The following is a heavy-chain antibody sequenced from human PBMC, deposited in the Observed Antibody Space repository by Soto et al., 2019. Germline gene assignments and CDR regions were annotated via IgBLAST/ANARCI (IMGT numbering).Heavy chain of an antibody. J-gene: IGHJ4*02. CDR1: GGSISVHY. CDR2: IFYSGSTTY. CDR3: ARVGSSGWSPDY. Sequence: SETLSLTCTVSGGSISVHYWIWIRHPPGEGMEWIGYIFYSGSTTYNNNPSLKSRVTISVDTSKNQFSLSLSSVTAADTAVYYCARVGSSGWSPDYWGQGTLVTVSS. V-gene: IGHV4-59*11. D-gene: IGHD6-19*01.